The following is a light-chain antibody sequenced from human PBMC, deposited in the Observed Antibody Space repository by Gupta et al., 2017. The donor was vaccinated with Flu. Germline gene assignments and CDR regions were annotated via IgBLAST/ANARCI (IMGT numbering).Light chain of an antibody. J-gene: IGKJ1*01. CDR2: APS. V-gene: IGKV1-39*01. CDR3: RRGDTSPWT. CDR1: QSTRSH. Sequence: PASLSASVVGRVTITCRASQSTRSHATWSQPKGGAAPIPLSYAPSILQSGVSSQFKASESPTDLPLPIAALQPKNFRSYSCRRGDTSPWTFGQGTKVEIK.